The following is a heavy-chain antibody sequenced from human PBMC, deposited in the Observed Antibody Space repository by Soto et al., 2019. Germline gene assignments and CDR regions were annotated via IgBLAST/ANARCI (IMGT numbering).Heavy chain of an antibody. CDR2: IIPILGIA. J-gene: IGHJ4*02. D-gene: IGHD6-19*01. CDR3: ARDPARQWLVYDD. V-gene: IGHV1-69*04. CDR1: GGTFSSYT. Sequence: SVKVSCKASGGTFSSYTISWVRQAPGQGLEWMGRIIPILGIANYAQKFQGRVTITADKSTSTAYMELSSLRSEDTAVYYCARDPARQWLVYDDWGQGTLVTVSS.